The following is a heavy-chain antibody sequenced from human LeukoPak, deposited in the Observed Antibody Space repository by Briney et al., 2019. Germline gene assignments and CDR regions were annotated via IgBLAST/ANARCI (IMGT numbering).Heavy chain of an antibody. V-gene: IGHV3-74*01. CDR2: INSDGSST. Sequence: GGSLRLSCAASGFTFSRHWMHWVRQVPGKGLVWVSRINSDGSSTSYADSVKGRFTISRDNAKNTLYLQMNSLRVEDTAVYYCARELYGDYGLDYWGQGTLVTVSS. J-gene: IGHJ4*02. CDR1: GFTFSRHW. D-gene: IGHD4-17*01. CDR3: ARELYGDYGLDY.